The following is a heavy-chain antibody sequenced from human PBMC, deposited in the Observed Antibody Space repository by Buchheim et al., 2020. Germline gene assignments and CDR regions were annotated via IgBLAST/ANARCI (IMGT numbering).Heavy chain of an antibody. CDR2: ISYDGSNK. V-gene: IGHV3-30*04. CDR1: GFTFSSYA. CDR3: ARTITTVTTPFRSNYYYYYGMDV. Sequence: QVQLVESGGGVVQPGRSLRLSCAASGFTFSSYAMHWVRQAPGRGLEWVAVISYDGSNKYYADSVKGRFTISRDNSKNTLYLQMSSPRAEDTAVYYCARTITTVTTPFRSNYYYYYGMDVWGQGTT. J-gene: IGHJ6*02. D-gene: IGHD4-11*01.